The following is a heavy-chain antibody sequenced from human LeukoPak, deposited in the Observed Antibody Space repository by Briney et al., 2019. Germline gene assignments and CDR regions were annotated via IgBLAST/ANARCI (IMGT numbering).Heavy chain of an antibody. D-gene: IGHD2-21*02. J-gene: IGHJ4*02. CDR2: IIPIFGTA. CDR1: GGTFSSYA. Sequence: GSSVKVSCKASGGTFSSYAISWVRQAPGQGLEWMGGIIPIFGTANYAQKFQGRVTITTDESTSTAYMELSSLRSEDTAVYYCASSNLAYCGGDCYSAFDYWGQGTLVTVSS. CDR3: ASSNLAYCGGDCYSAFDY. V-gene: IGHV1-69*05.